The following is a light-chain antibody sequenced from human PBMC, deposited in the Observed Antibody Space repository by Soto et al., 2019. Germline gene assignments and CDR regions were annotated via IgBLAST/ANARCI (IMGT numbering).Light chain of an antibody. CDR2: EVS. Sequence: QAVLTQPRSVSGSPGQSVTISCTGTNNDVGFYNYVSWYQQQLGKAPKLLIYEVSKRPSGVPDRFSGSKSGNTASLTISGLQAADEADYYCSLYTSENAYVFGTGTKLTVL. CDR3: SLYTSENAYV. CDR1: NNDVGFYNY. V-gene: IGLV2-11*01. J-gene: IGLJ1*01.